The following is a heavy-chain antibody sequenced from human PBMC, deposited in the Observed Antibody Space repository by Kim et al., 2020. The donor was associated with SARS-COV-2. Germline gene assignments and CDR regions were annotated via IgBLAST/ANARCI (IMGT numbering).Heavy chain of an antibody. CDR1: GGTFSSYA. V-gene: IGHV1-69*04. J-gene: IGHJ6*03. Sequence: SVKVSCKASGGTFSSYAISWVRQAPGQGLEWMGRIIPIFGIANYAQKFQGRVTITADKSTSTAYMELSSLRSEDTAVYYCAREGDWNLHYYMDVWGKGTTVTVSS. D-gene: IGHD1-7*01. CDR2: IIPIFGIA. CDR3: AREGDWNLHYYMDV.